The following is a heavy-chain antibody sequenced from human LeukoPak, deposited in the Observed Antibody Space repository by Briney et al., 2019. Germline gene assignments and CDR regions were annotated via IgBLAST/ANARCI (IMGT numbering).Heavy chain of an antibody. CDR3: ASMKGSGTYSSFDF. Sequence: GGSLRLSCAASGFTFSNYWMSWVRQAPGKGLEWVANIKQDGSEKYYIDSVRGRFTISRDNAKNSLYLQMNSLRVEEAAVYYCASMKGSGTYSSFDFWGQGTLVTVSS. V-gene: IGHV3-7*01. J-gene: IGHJ4*02. D-gene: IGHD3-10*01. CDR2: IKQDGSEK. CDR1: GFTFSNYW.